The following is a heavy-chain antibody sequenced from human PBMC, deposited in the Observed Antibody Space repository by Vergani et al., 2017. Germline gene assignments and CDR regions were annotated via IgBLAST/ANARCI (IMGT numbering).Heavy chain of an antibody. J-gene: IGHJ6*02. Sequence: LVQSGAEVKTPVSSVTVSCKASGVTFRSYALSWVRQAPGHWLEWMGGILPIFGTANYAQKFQGRVTITADESTSTAYMELSSLRSEDTAVYYCASPRQIDIYGMDVWGQGP. CDR1: GVTFRSYA. CDR3: ASPRQIDIYGMDV. CDR2: ILPIFGTA. V-gene: IGHV1-69*01.